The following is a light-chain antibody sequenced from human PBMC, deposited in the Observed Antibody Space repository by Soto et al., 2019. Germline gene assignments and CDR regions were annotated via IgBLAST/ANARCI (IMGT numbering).Light chain of an antibody. J-gene: IGLJ1*01. CDR1: NSDVGIFYF. Sequence: TEPRAGSGSPGQSTTICCTRRNSDVGIFYFICWYHHYPNKGTKLIIYDGTARPSGVPDRFSASKSGNTASLTSSGLQADDEVDYYCCSYAGSYTYVFGSVTKVNVL. CDR3: CSYAGSYTYV. CDR2: DGT. V-gene: IGLV2-11*01.